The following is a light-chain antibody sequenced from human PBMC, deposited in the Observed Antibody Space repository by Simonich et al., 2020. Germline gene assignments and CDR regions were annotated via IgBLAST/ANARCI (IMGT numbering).Light chain of an antibody. Sequence: QAVLTQPASLSASPGASASLTCTLRSGINVGTYRIYWYHPKPGSPPQYPLRYKSDSDKQQGSGVPIRFSGSQDASANAGILLISGLQSEDEADYYCMIWHSSAWVFGGGTKLTVL. J-gene: IGLJ3*02. CDR2: YKSDSDK. V-gene: IGLV5-45*01. CDR3: MIWHSSAWV. CDR1: SGINVGTYR.